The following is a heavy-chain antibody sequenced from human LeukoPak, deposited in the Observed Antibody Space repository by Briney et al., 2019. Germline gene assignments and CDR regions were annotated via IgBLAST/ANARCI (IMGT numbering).Heavy chain of an antibody. V-gene: IGHV3-15*01. J-gene: IGHJ4*02. Sequence: GGSLRLSCAASGFTFSNAWMSWVRQAPGKGLDWVGRIKSKTDGGTTDYAAPVKGRFTISRDDSKNTLYLQMNSLKTEDTAVYYCTTDPELGREDYFDYWGQGTLVTVSS. D-gene: IGHD1-1*01. CDR2: IKSKTDGGTT. CDR3: TTDPELGREDYFDY. CDR1: GFTFSNAW.